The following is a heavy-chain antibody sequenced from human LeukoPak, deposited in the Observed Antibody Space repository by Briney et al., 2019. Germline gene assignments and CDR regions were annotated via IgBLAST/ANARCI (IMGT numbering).Heavy chain of an antibody. CDR1: GYTFTGYY. D-gene: IGHD1-26*01. CDR3: ARGGGGSYYSWFDP. Sequence: ASVKVSCKASGYTFTGYYMHWVRQAPGQGLEWMGWINPNSGGTNYAQKFQGWVTMTRDTSINTAYMELSRLRSDDTAVYYCARGGGGSYYSWFDPWGQGTLVTVSS. CDR2: INPNSGGT. J-gene: IGHJ5*02. V-gene: IGHV1-2*04.